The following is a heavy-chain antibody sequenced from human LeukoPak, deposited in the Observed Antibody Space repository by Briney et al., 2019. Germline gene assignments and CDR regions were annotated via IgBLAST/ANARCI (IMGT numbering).Heavy chain of an antibody. Sequence: GGSLRLSCAASGFTFSSYTMNWVRQAPGKGLECVSSISSSTSYIYYAGSVKGRLTISRDNAKNSLYLQMNSLRAEDTAIYYCARDPTPRYCSGGSCYTHYGMDVWGQGTTVTVSS. CDR1: GFTFSSYT. CDR3: ARDPTPRYCSGGSCYTHYGMDV. J-gene: IGHJ6*02. V-gene: IGHV3-21*01. CDR2: ISSSTSYI. D-gene: IGHD2-15*01.